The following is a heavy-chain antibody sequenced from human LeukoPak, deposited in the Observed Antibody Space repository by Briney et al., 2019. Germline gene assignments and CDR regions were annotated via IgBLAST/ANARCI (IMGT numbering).Heavy chain of an antibody. CDR2: INHSGST. D-gene: IGHD4-17*01. CDR1: GESFSGYY. Sequence: SETLSLTCAVYGESFSGYYWSWIRQPPGKGLEWIGEINHSGSTNYNPSLKSRVTISVDTSKNQSSLKLSSVTAADTAVYYCASDYGEGEYWGQGTLVTVSS. CDR3: ASDYGEGEY. J-gene: IGHJ4*02. V-gene: IGHV4-34*01.